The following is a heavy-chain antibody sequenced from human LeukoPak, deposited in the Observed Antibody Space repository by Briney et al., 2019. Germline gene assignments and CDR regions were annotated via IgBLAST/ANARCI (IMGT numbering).Heavy chain of an antibody. V-gene: IGHV3-23*01. Sequence: GGSLRLSCSASGFTFNNYGMSWVRQAPGKGLEWVSAISGSGGSTYYADSVKGRFTISRDNSKNTLYLQMNSLRAEDTAVYYCSTRSAAIIVGFDPWGQGTLVTVSS. CDR3: STRSAAIIVGFDP. CDR2: ISGSGGST. D-gene: IGHD2-2*01. J-gene: IGHJ5*02. CDR1: GFTFNNYG.